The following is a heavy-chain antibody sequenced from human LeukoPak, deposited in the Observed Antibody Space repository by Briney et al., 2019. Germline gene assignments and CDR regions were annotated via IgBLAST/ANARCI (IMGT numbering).Heavy chain of an antibody. J-gene: IGHJ5*02. D-gene: IGHD1-26*01. CDR1: GFTFGDYA. V-gene: IGHV3-49*03. CDR2: IRSKVYGGTP. CDR3: SREPGNSGSYP. Sequence: GGSLRLSCTASGFTFGDYAMSWFRQASGKGLEWVGFIRSKVYGGTPEYAASVKGRFTISRDDSKSIAYLQMNSLKSEDTAVYYCSREPGNSGSYPWGQGTLVTVSS.